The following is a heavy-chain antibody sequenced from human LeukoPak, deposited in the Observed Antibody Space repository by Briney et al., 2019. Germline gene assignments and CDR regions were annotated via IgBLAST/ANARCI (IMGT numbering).Heavy chain of an antibody. CDR1: GYTFTSYG. Sequence: ASVKVSCKASGYTFTSYGISWVRQAPGQGLEWMGWISAYNGNTNYAQKLQGRVTMTTDTSTSTAYMELSSLRSDDTAVYYCAREGGYCSSTSCYYFDYWGQGTLVTVSS. J-gene: IGHJ4*02. V-gene: IGHV1-18*01. CDR2: ISAYNGNT. D-gene: IGHD2-2*01. CDR3: AREGGYCSSTSCYYFDY.